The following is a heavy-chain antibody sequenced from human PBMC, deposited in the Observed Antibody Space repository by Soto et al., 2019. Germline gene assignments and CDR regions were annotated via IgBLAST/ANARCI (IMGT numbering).Heavy chain of an antibody. V-gene: IGHV3-23*01. CDR1: GFTFSSSA. Sequence: EVQMLESGGGLVQPGGSLRLSCAPSGFTFSSSAMSWVRQAPGKGLEWVSAISNSGGSTYYADSVKGRFTISRDNSKNTLYLQMNSLRAEDTAVYYCAKDGPGWPAARLYMDVWGKGTTVTVSS. J-gene: IGHJ6*03. CDR2: ISNSGGST. D-gene: IGHD2-2*01. CDR3: AKDGPGWPAARLYMDV.